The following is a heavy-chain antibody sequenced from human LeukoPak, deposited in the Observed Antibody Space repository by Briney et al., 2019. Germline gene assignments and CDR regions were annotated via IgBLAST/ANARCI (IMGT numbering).Heavy chain of an antibody. D-gene: IGHD1-1*01. CDR1: RFTFSNYA. J-gene: IGHJ4*02. CDR3: ARDLITTITFDS. Sequence: GGSPRLSCAASRFTFSNYAMHWVRQAPGKGLEHVSAISSNGGNTHYANSVKGRFTISRDNAKNSLYLQMNSLRAEDTAVYYCARDLITTITFDSWGQGTLVTVSS. V-gene: IGHV3-64*01. CDR2: ISSNGGNT.